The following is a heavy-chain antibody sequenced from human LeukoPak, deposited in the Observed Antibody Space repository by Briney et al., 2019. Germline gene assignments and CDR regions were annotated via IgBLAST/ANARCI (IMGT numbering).Heavy chain of an antibody. Sequence: ASVKVSCKASGGTFSSYAISWVRQAPGQGLEWMGWINPNSGGTNYAQRFQGRVTMTRDTSISTAYMELSRLTSDDTAVFYCARVTGTTGAWGQGTLVTVSS. CDR1: GGTFSSYA. CDR3: ARVTGTTGA. V-gene: IGHV1-2*02. D-gene: IGHD1-1*01. J-gene: IGHJ5*02. CDR2: INPNSGGT.